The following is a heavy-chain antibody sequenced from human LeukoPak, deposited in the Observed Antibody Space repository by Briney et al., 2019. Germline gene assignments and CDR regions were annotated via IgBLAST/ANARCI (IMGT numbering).Heavy chain of an antibody. Sequence: SGPTLVNPTQTLTLTCTFSGFSLSTSGGGVGWIRQPPGKALEWLALIYWDDDKRYSPSLKSRLTITKDTSKNQVVLRMTNMDPVDTATYYCARRRDDYYDSSGYTYAFDIWGQGTLVTVSS. D-gene: IGHD3-22*01. CDR3: ARRRDDYYDSSGYTYAFDI. CDR1: GFSLSTSGGG. J-gene: IGHJ3*02. CDR2: IYWDDDK. V-gene: IGHV2-5*02.